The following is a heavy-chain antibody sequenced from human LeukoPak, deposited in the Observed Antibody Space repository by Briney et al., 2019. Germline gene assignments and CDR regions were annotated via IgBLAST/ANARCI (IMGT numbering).Heavy chain of an antibody. Sequence: PGGSLRLSCAASGFTFSSYAMSWVRQAPGEGLEWVSRISGGGGTTYYAASVKGRFTISRDNSKNTLYLQINSLRAEDTAVYYCAKDGADYDSDYFDYWGQGTLVTVSS. CDR1: GFTFSSYA. J-gene: IGHJ4*02. V-gene: IGHV3-23*01. D-gene: IGHD3-3*01. CDR3: AKDGADYDSDYFDY. CDR2: ISGGGGTT.